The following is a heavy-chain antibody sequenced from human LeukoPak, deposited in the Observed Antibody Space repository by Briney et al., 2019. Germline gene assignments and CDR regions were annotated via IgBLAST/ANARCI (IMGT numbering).Heavy chain of an antibody. Sequence: SETLSLTCAVHGGSFSGYSWSWIRQPPGKGLEWIGEMNHGGSTNYNPSLKSRVTISVDTSENQISLKLNSVTAADTAVYYCATRPSWELHDYWGHGTLVTVSS. J-gene: IGHJ4*01. D-gene: IGHD3-10*01. V-gene: IGHV4-34*01. CDR2: MNHGGST. CDR1: GGSFSGYS. CDR3: ATRPSWELHDY.